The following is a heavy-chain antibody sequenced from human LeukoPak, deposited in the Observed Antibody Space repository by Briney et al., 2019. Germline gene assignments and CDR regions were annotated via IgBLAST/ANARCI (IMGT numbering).Heavy chain of an antibody. V-gene: IGHV3-9*01. CDR3: AKVHYYDSSGYYYFDY. D-gene: IGHD3-22*01. J-gene: IGHJ4*02. Sequence: GGSLRLSCAASGFTFDDHAMHWVRQAPGKGLEWVSGISWNSSSIGYADSVKGRFTISRDNAKNSLYLQMNSLRAEDTALYYCAKVHYYDSSGYYYFDYWGQGTLVTVSS. CDR1: GFTFDDHA. CDR2: ISWNSSSI.